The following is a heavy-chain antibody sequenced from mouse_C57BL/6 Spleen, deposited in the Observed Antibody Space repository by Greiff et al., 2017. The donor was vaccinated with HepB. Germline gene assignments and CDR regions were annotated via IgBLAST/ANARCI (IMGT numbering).Heavy chain of an antibody. CDR2: INPSAGYT. Sequence: VQLQQSGAELAKPGASVKLSCTASGYTFTSYWMHWVKQRPGQGLEWIGYINPSAGYTKYNQKFKDKATLTADKSSSTAYLQLSSLTYEDSAVYYCATRYFDVWGTGTTVTVSS. CDR1: GYTFTSYW. J-gene: IGHJ1*03. CDR3: ATRYFDV. V-gene: IGHV1-7*01.